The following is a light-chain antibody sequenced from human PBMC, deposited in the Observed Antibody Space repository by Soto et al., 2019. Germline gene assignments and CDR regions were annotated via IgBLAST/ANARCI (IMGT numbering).Light chain of an antibody. CDR3: QQRYSTTIT. CDR1: QSISTW. Sequence: DIQMTQSPPTLSASVGDRVTITCRASQSISTWLAGYQQKPWNAPKVMIYAASNLQSGVPSRFSGSVSGTDFTITISSLQNEDVATYDGQQRYSTTITFGQGTRLEIK. V-gene: IGKV1-39*01. J-gene: IGKJ5*01. CDR2: AAS.